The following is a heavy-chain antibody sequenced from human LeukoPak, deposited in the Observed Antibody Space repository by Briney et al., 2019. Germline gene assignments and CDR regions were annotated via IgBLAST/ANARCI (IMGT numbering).Heavy chain of an antibody. CDR1: CLPISSSNW. D-gene: IGHD3-10*01. CDR3: ARDHGEEGDYSFDY. CDR2: IYHSGRT. V-gene: IGHV4-4*02. J-gene: IGHJ4*02. Sequence: SEPLSLTCAVWCLPISSSNWWSSVRHSPGKGLEWIGEIYHSGRTNYNPSLKSRVTISVDKSKNQFSLNLSSVTAADTAVYYCARDHGEEGDYSFDYWGQGTLVTVSS.